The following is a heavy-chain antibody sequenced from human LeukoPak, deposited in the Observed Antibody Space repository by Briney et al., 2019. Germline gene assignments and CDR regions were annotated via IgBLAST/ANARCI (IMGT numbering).Heavy chain of an antibody. Sequence: GGSLRLSCAASGFTFSSYAMHWVRQAPGKGLEWVAVISYDGSNKYYADSVKGRFTISRDNSKNTLYLQMNSLRAEDTAVYYCARVAARSSTGTTWFDPWGQGTLVTVSS. CDR3: ARVAARSSTGTTWFDP. CDR2: ISYDGSNK. D-gene: IGHD6-6*01. CDR1: GFTFSSYA. V-gene: IGHV3-30*04. J-gene: IGHJ5*02.